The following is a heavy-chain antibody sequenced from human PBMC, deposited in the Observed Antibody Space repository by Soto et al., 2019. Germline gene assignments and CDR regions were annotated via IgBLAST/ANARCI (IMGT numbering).Heavy chain of an antibody. J-gene: IGHJ4*02. CDR2: IKQDASVK. V-gene: IGHV3-7*03. D-gene: IGHD5-12*01. Sequence: XGSLRLSCAASGFTFNKYWMSWVRQAPGEGLEWVAKIKQDASVKDYVDSVKGRFTISRDNAENSLYLQMNSLRAEDTAVYYCARYRDGGYDFDYWGRGTLVTVSS. CDR3: ARYRDGGYDFDY. CDR1: GFTFNKYW.